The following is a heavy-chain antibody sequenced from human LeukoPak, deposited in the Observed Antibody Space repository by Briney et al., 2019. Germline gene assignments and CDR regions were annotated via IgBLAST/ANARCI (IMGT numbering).Heavy chain of an antibody. V-gene: IGHV4-34*01. CDR3: ARGGDSSSWYFDY. J-gene: IGHJ4*02. CDR2: INHSGST. D-gene: IGHD6-13*01. CDR1: GGSFSGYY. Sequence: SETLSLTCAVYGGSFSGYYWSWIRQPPGKGLEWIGEINHSGSTNYNPSLKSRVTISVDTSKNQFSLKLSSVTAADTAVYYCARGGDSSSWYFDYWGQGTLATVSS.